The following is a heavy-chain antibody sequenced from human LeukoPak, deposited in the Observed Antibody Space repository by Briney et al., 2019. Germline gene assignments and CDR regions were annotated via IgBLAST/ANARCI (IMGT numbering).Heavy chain of an antibody. CDR1: GFTFSNYG. CDR2: ISYDGSYT. Sequence: PGGSLRLSCEASGFTFSNYGMHWVRQAPGKGLEWVAFISYDGSYTYYADSAKGRFTISRDSSRNSLHLQMNTLRGNDTAVYYCATQEAVLLPYWFFDLWGRGTLVAVSS. V-gene: IGHV3-30*03. J-gene: IGHJ2*01. D-gene: IGHD2-15*01. CDR3: ATQEAVLLPYWFFDL.